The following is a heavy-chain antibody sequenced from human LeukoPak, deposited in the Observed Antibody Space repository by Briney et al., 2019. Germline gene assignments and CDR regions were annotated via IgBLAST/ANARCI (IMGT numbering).Heavy chain of an antibody. CDR1: GDSVSSNSAA. V-gene: IGHV6-1*01. CDR2: TYYRSKWYN. Sequence: SQTLSLTCAISGDSVSSNSAAWNWIRQSPSRGLEWLGRTYYRSKWYNDYAVSVKSRITINPDTSKNQSSLQLNSVTPEDTAVYYCARDVQDMAVDYYYYGMDVWGQGTTVTVSS. CDR3: ARDVQDMAVDYYYYGMDV. D-gene: IGHD2-15*01. J-gene: IGHJ6*02.